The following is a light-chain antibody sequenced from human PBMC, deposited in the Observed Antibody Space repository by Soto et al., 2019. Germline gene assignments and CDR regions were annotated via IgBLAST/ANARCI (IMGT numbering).Light chain of an antibody. CDR3: QSYDSSLSGSV. V-gene: IGLV1-40*01. CDR2: DNI. J-gene: IGLJ2*01. CDR1: RSNIGAGYD. Sequence: QSVLTQPPSVSGAPGRRVTISCTGSRSNIGAGYDVHWYQQLPGTAPKLLIYDNINRPSGIPDRFSGSKSGTSASLAITGLQADDEADYYCQSYDSSLSGSVFGGGTKLTVL.